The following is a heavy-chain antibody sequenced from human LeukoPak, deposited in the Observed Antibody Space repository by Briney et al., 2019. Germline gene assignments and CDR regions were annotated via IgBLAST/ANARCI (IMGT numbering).Heavy chain of an antibody. J-gene: IGHJ4*02. CDR3: ARLGSSWSFDY. V-gene: IGHV3-30*03. D-gene: IGHD6-13*01. CDR1: GFTFSSYG. Sequence: QAGGSLRLSCAASGFTFSSYGMHWVRQAPGKGLEWVAVISYDGSNKYYADSVKGRFTISRDNSKNTLYLQMNSLRAEDTAVYYCARLGSSWSFDYRGQGTLVTVSS. CDR2: ISYDGSNK.